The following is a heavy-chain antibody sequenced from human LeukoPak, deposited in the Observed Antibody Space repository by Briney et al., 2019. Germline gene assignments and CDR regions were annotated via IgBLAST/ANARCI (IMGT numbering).Heavy chain of an antibody. CDR3: ARSGRVAVADFDY. Sequence: PGGSLRLSCAASGFTFSNYWMHWVRQAPGKGLVWVSRIKGDGSHTIYADSVKGRFTISRDNAKNSLYLQMNSLRAEDTAVYYCARSGRVAVADFDYWGQGTLVTVSS. V-gene: IGHV3-74*01. D-gene: IGHD6-19*01. J-gene: IGHJ4*02. CDR1: GFTFSNYW. CDR2: IKGDGSHT.